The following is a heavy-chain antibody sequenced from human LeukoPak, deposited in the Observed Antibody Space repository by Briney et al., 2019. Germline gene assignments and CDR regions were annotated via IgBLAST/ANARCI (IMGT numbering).Heavy chain of an antibody. V-gene: IGHV4-34*01. J-gene: IGHJ4*02. CDR2: INHSGST. CDR3: ARAGYYDSSGYYSLIDY. Sequence: SETLSLTCAVYGGSFSGYYWSWIRQSPGKGLEWIGEINHSGSTNYNPSLKSRVTISVDTSKNQFSLKLSSVTAADTAVYYCARAGYYDSSGYYSLIDYWGQGTLVTVSS. CDR1: GGSFSGYY. D-gene: IGHD3-22*01.